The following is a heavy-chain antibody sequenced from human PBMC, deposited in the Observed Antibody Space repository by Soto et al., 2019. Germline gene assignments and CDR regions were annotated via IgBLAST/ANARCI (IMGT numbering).Heavy chain of an antibody. J-gene: IGHJ4*02. CDR3: ARDPELLWFGELYYFDY. V-gene: IGHV1-3*01. Sequence: ASVKVSCKASGYTFTSYAMHWLRQAPGQRLEWMGWINAGNGNTKYSQKFQGRVTITRDTSASTAYMELSSLRSEDTAVYYCARDPELLWFGELYYFDYWGQGTLVTVSS. CDR1: GYTFTSYA. D-gene: IGHD3-10*01. CDR2: INAGNGNT.